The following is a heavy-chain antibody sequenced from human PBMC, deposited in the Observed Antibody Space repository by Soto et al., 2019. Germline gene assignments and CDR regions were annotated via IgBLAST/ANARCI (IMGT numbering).Heavy chain of an antibody. J-gene: IGHJ6*02. CDR3: ARDGAATAYYYYGMDV. Sequence: SVKVSCKASGYTFTSYGISWVQQAPGQGLEWMGWISAYNGNTNYAQKLQGRVTMTTDTSTSTAYMELRSLRSDDTAVYYCARDGAATAYYYYGMDVWGQGTTVTVSS. CDR2: ISAYNGNT. CDR1: GYTFTSYG. D-gene: IGHD6-13*01. V-gene: IGHV1-18*04.